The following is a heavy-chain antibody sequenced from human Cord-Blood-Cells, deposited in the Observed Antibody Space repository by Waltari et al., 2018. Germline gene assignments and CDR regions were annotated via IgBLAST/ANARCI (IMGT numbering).Heavy chain of an antibody. CDR1: GGTFSSYA. V-gene: IGHV1-69*01. Sequence: QVQLVQSGAEVKKPGSSVKVSCKAPGGTFSSYAISWVRQATGQGLEWMGGIIPIFGTANYAQKFQGRVTITADESTSTAYMELSSLRSEDTAVYYCARRSNYYDSSGYYFDYWGQGTLVTVSS. J-gene: IGHJ4*02. CDR3: ARRSNYYDSSGYYFDY. D-gene: IGHD3-22*01. CDR2: IIPIFGTA.